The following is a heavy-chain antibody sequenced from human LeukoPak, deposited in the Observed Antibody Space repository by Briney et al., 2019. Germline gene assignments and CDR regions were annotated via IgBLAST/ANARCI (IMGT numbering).Heavy chain of an antibody. J-gene: IGHJ4*02. CDR1: GFTFSSYG. D-gene: IGHD4-17*01. Sequence: GGSLRLSCAASGFTFSSYGMHWVRQAPGKGLEWVAVIWYDGSNKYYADSVKGRFTISRDNSKNTLYLQMNSLRAEDTAVYYCAKDRFNGDYGLFDYWGQGTLVTVSS. CDR2: IWYDGSNK. CDR3: AKDRFNGDYGLFDY. V-gene: IGHV3-33*06.